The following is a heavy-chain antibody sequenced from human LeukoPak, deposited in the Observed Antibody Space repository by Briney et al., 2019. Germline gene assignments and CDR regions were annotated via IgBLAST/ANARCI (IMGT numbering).Heavy chain of an antibody. Sequence: GGPLTLSWAASGFTLSSYWVLWLRQTPGKGLVWVARINIDGSSTSYAASVKGRFTISRDNAKKTLYLQMNSLRAEDTAVYYCARDGYCSSTSCYPDIWGQGTLVSVSS. V-gene: IGHV3-74*01. CDR1: GFTLSSYW. CDR2: INIDGSST. J-gene: IGHJ3*02. D-gene: IGHD2-2*03. CDR3: ARDGYCSSTSCYPDI.